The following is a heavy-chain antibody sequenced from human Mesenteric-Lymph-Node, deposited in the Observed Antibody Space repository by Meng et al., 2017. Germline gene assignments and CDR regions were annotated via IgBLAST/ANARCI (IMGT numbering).Heavy chain of an antibody. J-gene: IGHJ6*02. CDR1: GYTFTSYG. D-gene: IGHD1-26*01. CDR3: ARVGGSLYYYYGMDV. Sequence: ASVKVSCKASGYTFTSYGISWVRQAPGQGLEWMGWISPYNGNTNYAQKLQGRVTMTTDTSTSTAYMELRSLRSDDTAVYYCARVGGSLYYYYGMDVWGQGTTVTVSS. V-gene: IGHV1-18*01. CDR2: ISPYNGNT.